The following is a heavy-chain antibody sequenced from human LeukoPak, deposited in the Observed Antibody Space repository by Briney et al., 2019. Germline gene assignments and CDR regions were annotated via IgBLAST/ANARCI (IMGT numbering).Heavy chain of an antibody. CDR2: IWYDGSNK. CDR3: ARGFGYFDY. V-gene: IGHV3-33*01. D-gene: IGHD3-10*01. Sequence: GRSLRLSCAASGFTFSSYGMHWVRQAPGKGLEWVAAIWYDGSNKYYADSVKGRFTISRDNSKNTLYLQMNSLRAEDTAVYYCARGFGYFDYWGQGTLVTVSS. J-gene: IGHJ4*02. CDR1: GFTFSSYG.